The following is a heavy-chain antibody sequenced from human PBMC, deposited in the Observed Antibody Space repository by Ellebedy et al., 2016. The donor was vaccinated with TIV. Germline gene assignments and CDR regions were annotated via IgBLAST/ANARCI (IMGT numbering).Heavy chain of an antibody. V-gene: IGHV4-39*07. J-gene: IGHJ5*02. Sequence: SETLSLXXNVSGGSIDRSTYYWTWIRQSPGKGLEWIGCINYSGTTYYNPSLKSRVTISVDTSKNQFSLQLSSVTAADTAVYYCARDPDFHGSGSYYSPNWFAPWGQGTLVIVSS. D-gene: IGHD3-10*01. CDR1: GGSIDRSTYY. CDR2: INYSGTT. CDR3: ARDPDFHGSGSYYSPNWFAP.